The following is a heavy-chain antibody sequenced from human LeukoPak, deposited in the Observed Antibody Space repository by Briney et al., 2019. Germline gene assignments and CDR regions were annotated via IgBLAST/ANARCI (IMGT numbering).Heavy chain of an antibody. J-gene: IGHJ4*02. CDR1: GGSISSSSYY. CDR2: IYYSGST. Sequence: SETLSLTCTVSGGSISSSSYYWGWIRQPPGRGLEWIGSIYYSGSTYYNPSLKSRVTISVDTSKNQFSLQLNSVTPEDTAMYYCAGSANYYAHWGQGTLVTVSS. CDR3: AGSANYYAH. V-gene: IGHV4-39*01.